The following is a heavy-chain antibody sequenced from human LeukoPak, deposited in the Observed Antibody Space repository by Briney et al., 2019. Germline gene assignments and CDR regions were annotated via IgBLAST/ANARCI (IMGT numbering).Heavy chain of an antibody. J-gene: IGHJ5*02. CDR2: ISSIVGST. CDR3: SRGGGGSRNTWLVP. D-gene: IGHD3-16*01. Sequence: AGSLTLSCAASGFTFSSYAMHWVRHAPGKGREYVSGISSIVGSTYYTNSVKGRFTLSRDNSKNTLYLQMGSLRAEDMSGYYCSRGGGGSRNTWLVPWGQGTLVTVPS. V-gene: IGHV3-64*01. CDR1: GFTFSSYA.